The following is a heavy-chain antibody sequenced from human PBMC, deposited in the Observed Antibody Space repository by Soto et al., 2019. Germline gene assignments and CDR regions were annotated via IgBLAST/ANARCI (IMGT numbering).Heavy chain of an antibody. D-gene: IGHD2-15*01. CDR3: ARAATCSAGYCYHLGY. J-gene: IGHJ4*02. Sequence: GRSLRLSCAASVFPFSSYAMSWVRQAPGRGLEWVSAIGTSYGSTYCADSLRGRFTISRDNSKNTLFLQMDSPRAEDTAMYYCARAATCSAGYCYHLGYWGRGALVTVSS. V-gene: IGHV3-23*01. CDR1: VFPFSSYA. CDR2: IGTSYGST.